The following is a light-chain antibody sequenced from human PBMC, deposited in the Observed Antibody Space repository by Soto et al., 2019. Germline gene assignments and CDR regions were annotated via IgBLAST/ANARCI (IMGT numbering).Light chain of an antibody. Sequence: EIVLTQSPGTLSLSPGERATLSCRASESVGNNYLAWYQQKPGQAPRLLIHTASRRATGISDRVSGSGSGTEFTLTISRLEPEDFAVYYCHQHANSPQTLGQGTRLEIK. CDR1: ESVGNNY. CDR2: TAS. CDR3: HQHANSPQT. V-gene: IGKV3-20*01. J-gene: IGKJ5*01.